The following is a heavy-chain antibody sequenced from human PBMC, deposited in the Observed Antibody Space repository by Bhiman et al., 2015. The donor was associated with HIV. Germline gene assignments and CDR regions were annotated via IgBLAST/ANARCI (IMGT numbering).Heavy chain of an antibody. CDR1: GFTFSKAW. CDR3: TNLPGYDYVWGSYRYHVHNKDC. CDR2: IKSKTDGGTT. D-gene: IGHD3-16*02. V-gene: IGHV3-15*01. J-gene: IGHJ4*02. Sequence: EVQLVESGGGLVKPGGSLRLSCAASGFTFSKAWMSWVRQAPGKGLEWVGLIKSKTDGGTTDYAAPVKGRFTLSRDDSKDTLYLHMNSLKTEDTAIYYCTNLPGYDYVWGSYRYHVHNKDCWGQGTLVTVSS.